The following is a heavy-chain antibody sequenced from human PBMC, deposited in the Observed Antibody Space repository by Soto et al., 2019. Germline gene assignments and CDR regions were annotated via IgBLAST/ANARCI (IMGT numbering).Heavy chain of an antibody. CDR1: GGSFSGYY. CDR2: INHSGRT. Sequence: QVQLQQWGAGLLKPSETLSLTCAVYGGSFSGYYWSWIRQPPGKGLEWIGKINHSGRTTYNPSRKSRVTISVDTSKNQFSLKLSSVTAADTAVYYCARGGYSGSPGGFDPWGQGTLVTVSS. D-gene: IGHD5-12*01. V-gene: IGHV4-34*01. J-gene: IGHJ5*02. CDR3: ARGGYSGSPGGFDP.